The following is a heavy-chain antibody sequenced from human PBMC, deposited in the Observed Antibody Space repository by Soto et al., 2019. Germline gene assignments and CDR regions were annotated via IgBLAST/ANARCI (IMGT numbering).Heavy chain of an antibody. Sequence: EVQLLESGGGLVQPGGSLRLSCAASGFTFSSYTMNWVRQAPGKGLEWVSAISSSGSYIYYADSVKGRFTISRDNAKNSLYLQMNRLRAEDTAVYYCSRDSWGIKPAPPEIYYFDDWGQGTLVTVSS. V-gene: IGHV3-21*01. CDR2: ISSSGSYI. CDR1: GFTFSSYT. CDR3: SRDSWGIKPAPPEIYYFDD. J-gene: IGHJ4*02. D-gene: IGHD3-16*01.